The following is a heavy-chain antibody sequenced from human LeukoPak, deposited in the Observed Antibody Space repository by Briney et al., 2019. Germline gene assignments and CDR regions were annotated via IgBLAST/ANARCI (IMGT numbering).Heavy chain of an antibody. J-gene: IGHJ4*02. CDR2: ISGSGDNT. V-gene: IGHV3-23*01. CDR1: GFSFSSYA. Sequence: GGSLRLSCAASGFSFSSYAMSWVRQAPGKGLEWVSSISGSGDNTYYAESVKGRFTTSRDNSKNTLFLQANSLRAEDTAVFYCAKRSGYTTGWFFDFWGQGTLVTVSS. CDR3: AKRSGYTTGWFFDF. D-gene: IGHD6-19*01.